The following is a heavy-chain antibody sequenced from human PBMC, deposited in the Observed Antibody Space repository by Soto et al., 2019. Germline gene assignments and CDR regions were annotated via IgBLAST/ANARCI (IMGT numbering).Heavy chain of an antibody. J-gene: IGHJ4*02. V-gene: IGHV1-2*02. CDR1: GYTFTGYY. CDR2: INPNSGGT. CDR3: ARDLGVGATRNMIDY. D-gene: IGHD1-26*01. Sequence: ASVKVSCKASGYTFTGYYMHWVRQAPGQGLEWMGWINPNSGGTNYAQKFQGRVTMTSDTSISTAYMELSRLRSDDTAVYYCARDLGVGATRNMIDYWGQGTLVTVSS.